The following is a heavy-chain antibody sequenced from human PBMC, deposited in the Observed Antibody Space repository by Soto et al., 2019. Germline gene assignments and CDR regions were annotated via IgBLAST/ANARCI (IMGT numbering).Heavy chain of an antibody. V-gene: IGHV1-3*01. Sequence: ASVEVSCKASGYTFTSYAMHWVRQAPGQRLEWMGWINAGNGNTKYSQKFQGRVTITRDTSASTAYMELSSLRSEDTAVYYCARDDYDFWSGYFLYWGQGTLVTVSS. J-gene: IGHJ4*02. CDR2: INAGNGNT. CDR3: ARDDYDFWSGYFLY. D-gene: IGHD3-3*01. CDR1: GYTFTSYA.